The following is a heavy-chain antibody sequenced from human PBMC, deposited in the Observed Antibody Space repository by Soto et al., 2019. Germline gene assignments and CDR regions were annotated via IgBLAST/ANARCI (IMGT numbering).Heavy chain of an antibody. CDR3: ATHLMVRGARTFDI. CDR1: GYTFTSYG. D-gene: IGHD3-10*01. CDR2: ISAYNGNT. Sequence: ASVKVSGKPCGYTFTSYGISWERKAPGQGLEWMGWISAYNGNTNYAQKLQGRVTMTTDTSTSTAYMKLRSLRSDDTAVYYCATHLMVRGARTFDIWVQGTMVTVSS. J-gene: IGHJ3*02. V-gene: IGHV1-18*01.